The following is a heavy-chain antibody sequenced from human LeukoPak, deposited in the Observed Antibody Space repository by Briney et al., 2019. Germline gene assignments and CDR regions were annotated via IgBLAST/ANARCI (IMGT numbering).Heavy chain of an antibody. J-gene: IGHJ4*02. CDR3: ARETVRVGSGVLDY. CDR2: ISYDGSNK. Sequence: GGSLRLSCAASGFTFSSYAMHWVRQAPGKGLEWVAVISYDGSNKYYADSVKGRFTISRDNSKNTLYLQMNSLRAEDTAVYYCARETVRVGSGVLDYWGQGTLVTVSS. V-gene: IGHV3-30-3*01. CDR1: GFTFSSYA. D-gene: IGHD3-10*01.